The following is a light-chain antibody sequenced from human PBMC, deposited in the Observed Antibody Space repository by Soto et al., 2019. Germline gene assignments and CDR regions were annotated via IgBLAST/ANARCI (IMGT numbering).Light chain of an antibody. J-gene: IGKJ1*01. CDR3: QQYNSYWWT. CDR2: KAS. V-gene: IGKV1-5*03. CDR1: QSISSW. Sequence: DNRMNNSRATVSVSIGDRVTXTCRASQSISSWLAWYQQKPGKAPKLLIYKASSGESGVPSRFSGSGSGTEFTLTISSLQADDFATYYRQQYNSYWWTFGQGATLDIK.